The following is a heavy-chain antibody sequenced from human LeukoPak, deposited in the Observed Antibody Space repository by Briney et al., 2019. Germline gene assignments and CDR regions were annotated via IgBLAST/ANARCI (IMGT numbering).Heavy chain of an antibody. CDR2: FDPEDGET. CDR1: GYTLTELS. V-gene: IGHV1-24*01. CDR3: STSRPSAPLHLFDP. D-gene: IGHD4/OR15-4a*01. J-gene: IGHJ5*02. Sequence: ASVKVSCKVSGYTLTELSMHWVRQAPGKGLEWMGGFDPEDGETIYAQKFQGRVTMTEDTSTDTAYMELSSLRSEDTAVYYCSTSRPSAPLHLFDPWGQGTLVTVSS.